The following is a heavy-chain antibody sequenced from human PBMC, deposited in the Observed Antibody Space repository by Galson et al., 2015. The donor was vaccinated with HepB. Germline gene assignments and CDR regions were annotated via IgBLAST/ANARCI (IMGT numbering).Heavy chain of an antibody. Sequence: LSLTCSVSGGLVRRFYWSWIRQPPGKGLAWIGSVYYSGSTNYNPSLKTRVTISLDTPKNQISLNLSSVTAADTAVYYCARRSAERYLATVTLQDAFDIWGQGTMVTVSS. J-gene: IGHJ3*02. CDR3: ARRSAERYLATVTLQDAFDI. CDR2: VYYSGST. CDR1: GGLVRRFY. V-gene: IGHV4-59*08. D-gene: IGHD4-17*01.